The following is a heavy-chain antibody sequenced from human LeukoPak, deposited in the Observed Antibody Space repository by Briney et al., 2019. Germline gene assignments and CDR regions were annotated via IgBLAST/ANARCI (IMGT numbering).Heavy chain of an antibody. Sequence: SEILSLTCAVYGGSSSGYYWSWIRQPPGKGLEWIGEINHSGSTNYNPSLKSRVTISVDTSKNQFSLKLSSVTAADTAVYYCASRRRNYCSGGSCPSTFDIWGQGTMVTVSS. CDR2: INHSGST. D-gene: IGHD2-15*01. V-gene: IGHV4-34*01. CDR1: GGSSSGYY. CDR3: ASRRRNYCSGGSCPSTFDI. J-gene: IGHJ3*02.